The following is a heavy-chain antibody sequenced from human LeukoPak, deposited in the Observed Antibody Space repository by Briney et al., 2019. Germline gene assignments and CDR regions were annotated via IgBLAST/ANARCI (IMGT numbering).Heavy chain of an antibody. D-gene: IGHD2-2*01. Sequence: SETLSLTCTVSGGSISNHFWNWVRQPAGKGLEWIGRFYTSENTKYNPSLKGRVTMSVDTSKNQLSLRLNSVTAADTAVYYCVRGVVPPPLFYYYYMDVWGKGTTITLSS. V-gene: IGHV4-4*07. CDR2: FYTSENT. CDR3: VRGVVPPPLFYYYYMDV. J-gene: IGHJ6*03. CDR1: GGSISNHF.